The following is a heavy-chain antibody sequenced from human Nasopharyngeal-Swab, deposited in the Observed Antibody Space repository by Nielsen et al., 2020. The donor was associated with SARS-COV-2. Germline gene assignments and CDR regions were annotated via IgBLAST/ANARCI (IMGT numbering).Heavy chain of an antibody. D-gene: IGHD3-9*01. CDR3: ARDYDILTGNGYYMDV. Sequence: GESLKISCAASGFTFSSYTMNWLRQAPGKGLEWVSYISSSSSTIYYADSVKGRFTISRDNAKNSLYLQMNSLRAEDTAVYYCARDYDILTGNGYYMDVWGKGNTVTVSS. V-gene: IGHV3-48*01. CDR1: GFTFSSYT. J-gene: IGHJ6*03. CDR2: ISSSSSTI.